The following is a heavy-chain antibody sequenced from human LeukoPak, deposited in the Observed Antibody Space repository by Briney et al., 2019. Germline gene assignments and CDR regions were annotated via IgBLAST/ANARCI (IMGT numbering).Heavy chain of an antibody. J-gene: IGHJ5*02. CDR1: GGSISSYY. Sequence: SETLSLTCSVSGGSISSYYLSWIRQPPGKGLEWIGYISYSGSTNYNPSLKSRVTISVDTSKNQFSLKLSSVTAADTAVYYCAREFYTALRSWGQGTLVTVSS. CDR2: ISYSGST. CDR3: AREFYTALRS. V-gene: IGHV4-59*01. D-gene: IGHD2-2*02.